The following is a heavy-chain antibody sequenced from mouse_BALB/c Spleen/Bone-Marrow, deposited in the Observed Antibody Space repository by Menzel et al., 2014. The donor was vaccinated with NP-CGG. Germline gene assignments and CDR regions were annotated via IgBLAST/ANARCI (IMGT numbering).Heavy chain of an antibody. V-gene: IGHV1-5*01. Sequence: EVQLQQSGTVLARPGASVKMSCKASGYTFTSYWMPWVKQRPGQGLEWIGTIYPGNSDTTYNQKFKGKAKLTAVTSTSTAYMELSSLTNEDSAVYYCTTLARNYFDVWGQGTTLTVSS. J-gene: IGHJ2*01. CDR3: TTLARNYFDV. CDR2: IYPGNSDT. CDR1: GYTFTSYW.